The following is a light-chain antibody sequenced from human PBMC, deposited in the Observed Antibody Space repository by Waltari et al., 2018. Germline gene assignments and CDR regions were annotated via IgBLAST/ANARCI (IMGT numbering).Light chain of an antibody. CDR1: QSVSSY. CDR3: QQRSNWPPLYT. J-gene: IGKJ2*01. Sequence: PGERATLSCRASQSVSSYLAWYQQKPGQAPRLLIYDASNRATGIPARFSGSGSGTDFTLTISSLEPEDFAVYYCQQRSNWPPLYTFGQGTKLEI. CDR2: DAS. V-gene: IGKV3-11*01.